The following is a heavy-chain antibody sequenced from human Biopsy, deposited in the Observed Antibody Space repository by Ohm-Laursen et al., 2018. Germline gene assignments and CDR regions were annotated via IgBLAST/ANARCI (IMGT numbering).Heavy chain of an antibody. CDR3: AKAGQTSGEYVVPRHFDS. CDR1: GYNFDIYP. CDR2: IVPLFETT. D-gene: IGHD2-15*01. J-gene: IGHJ4*02. V-gene: IGHV1-69*06. Sequence: EASVKVSCKASGYNFDIYPLIWVRQAPGQGFEWMGGIVPLFETTDSAQKFQGRVTITADRSTTTAYIELSGLTSEDTAIYYCAKAGQTSGEYVVPRHFDSWGQGTRVTVSS.